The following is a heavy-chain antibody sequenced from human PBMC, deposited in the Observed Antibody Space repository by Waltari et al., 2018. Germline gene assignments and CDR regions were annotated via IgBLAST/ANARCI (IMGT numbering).Heavy chain of an antibody. CDR1: GFTFSSYA. Sequence: QVQLVESGGGVVQPGRSLRLSCAASGFTFSSYAMHWVRQAPGKGLEWVAVISYDGSNKDDADAVKGRFTISRDNSKNTLYLQMNSLRAEDTAVYYWARSFGSYYGPYYYYYYGMDVWGQGTTVTVSS. J-gene: IGHJ6*02. D-gene: IGHD1-26*01. CDR2: ISYDGSNK. V-gene: IGHV3-30*01. CDR3: ARSFGSYYGPYYYYYYGMDV.